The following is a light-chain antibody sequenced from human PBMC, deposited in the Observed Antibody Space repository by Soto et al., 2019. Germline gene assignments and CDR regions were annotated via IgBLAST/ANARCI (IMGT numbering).Light chain of an antibody. V-gene: IGLV2-11*01. CDR3: NSYAGGLVL. CDR1: NNDVGFYNY. Sequence: QSALTQPRSVSGSPGQSVTISCTGTNNDVGFYNYVSWYQQQLGKAPKLLTYDVNKRPSGVPPRFSGSKSANTASLTISGLQAADEADYYCNSYAGGLVLFGGGTKVTVL. CDR2: DVN. J-gene: IGLJ2*01.